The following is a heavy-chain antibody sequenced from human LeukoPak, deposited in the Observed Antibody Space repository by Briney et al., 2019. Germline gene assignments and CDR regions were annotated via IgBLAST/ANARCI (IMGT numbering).Heavy chain of an antibody. CDR2: IKEDGSDK. J-gene: IGHJ5*02. Sequence: GGSLRLSCEVSGFSFSTYWMTWVRQAPGKGLEWVANIKEDGSDKYYVDSVKGRFTISRDNAKNSVYLQMNSLRADDTAVYYCARDRNRNWFDPWGQGTLVTVSS. CDR3: ARDRNRNWFDP. CDR1: GFSFSTYW. D-gene: IGHD1/OR15-1a*01. V-gene: IGHV3-7*01.